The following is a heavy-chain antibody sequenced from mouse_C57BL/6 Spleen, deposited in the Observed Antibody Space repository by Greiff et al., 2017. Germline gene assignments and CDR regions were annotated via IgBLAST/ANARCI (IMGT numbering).Heavy chain of an antibody. V-gene: IGHV1-63*01. Sequence: QVQLQQSGAELVRPGTSVKMSCKASGYTFTNYWIGWAKPRPGHGLEWIGDIYPGGGYTNYNEKFKGKATLTADKSSSTAYMQFSSLTSEDAAIYYCARWRDSSGYYDYWGQGTTLTVSS. CDR3: ARWRDSSGYYDY. D-gene: IGHD3-2*02. CDR1: GYTFTNYW. CDR2: IYPGGGYT. J-gene: IGHJ2*01.